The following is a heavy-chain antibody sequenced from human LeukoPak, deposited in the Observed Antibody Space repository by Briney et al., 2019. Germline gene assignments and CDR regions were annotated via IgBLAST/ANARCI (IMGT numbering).Heavy chain of an antibody. CDR1: GFTFSNAW. D-gene: IGHD2-2*01. J-gene: IGHJ4*02. V-gene: IGHV3-15*01. CDR2: IKSKTDGGTT. Sequence: PGGSLRLSCAASGFTFSNAWMSWVRQAPGKGLEWVGRIKSKTDGGTTDYAAPVKGRFTISRDDSKNTLYLQMNSLKTEDTAVYYCTTDYCSSTSCYYGYWGQGTLVTVSS. CDR3: TTDYCSSTSCYYGY.